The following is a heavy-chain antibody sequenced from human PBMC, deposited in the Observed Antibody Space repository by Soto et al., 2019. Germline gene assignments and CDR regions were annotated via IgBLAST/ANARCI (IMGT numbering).Heavy chain of an antibody. CDR3: ARDHRGVTSNWFDP. CDR2: IYYSGST. CDR1: GGSISSYY. J-gene: IGHJ5*02. D-gene: IGHD2-21*02. V-gene: IGHV4-59*01. Sequence: SETLSLACTVSGGSISSYYWSWIRQPPGKGLEWIGYIYYSGSTNYNPSLKSRVTISVDTSKNQSSLKLSSVTAADTAVYYCARDHRGVTSNWFDPWGQGTLVTVSS.